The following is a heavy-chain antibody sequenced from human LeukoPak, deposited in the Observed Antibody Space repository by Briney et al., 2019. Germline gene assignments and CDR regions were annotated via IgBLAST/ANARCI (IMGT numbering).Heavy chain of an antibody. CDR2: INPSGGST. CDR3: ARDNRGCSSTSCYWGGGGDY. D-gene: IGHD2-2*01. V-gene: IGHV1-46*01. J-gene: IGHJ4*02. Sequence: ASVKVSCKASGYTFTSYYMHWVRQAPGQGLEWMGIINPSGGSTSYAQKFQGRVTMTRDTSTSTVYMELSSLRSEDTAVYYCARDNRGCSSTSCYWGGGGDYWGQGTLVTVSS. CDR1: GYTFTSYY.